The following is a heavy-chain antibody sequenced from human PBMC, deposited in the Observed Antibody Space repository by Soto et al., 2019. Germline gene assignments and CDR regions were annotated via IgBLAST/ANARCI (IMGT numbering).Heavy chain of an antibody. V-gene: IGHV1-69*12. Sequence: QVQLVQSGAEVKKPGSSVNVSCKTSGGTFGNSAVTWVRQAPGQGLEWLGGIVPMFGTANYAQKFQGRVTSTADGSTITAHMELNSLKADDTAVYYCARDGDPQSAFWSGPLGGGRFDPWGQGTLVTVSS. CDR2: IVPMFGTA. CDR1: GGTFGNSA. CDR3: ARDGDPQSAFWSGPLGGGRFDP. D-gene: IGHD3-3*01. J-gene: IGHJ5*02.